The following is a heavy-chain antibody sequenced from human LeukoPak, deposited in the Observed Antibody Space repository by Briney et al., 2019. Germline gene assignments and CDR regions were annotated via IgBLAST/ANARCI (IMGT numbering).Heavy chain of an antibody. CDR3: ARQYGSSVYFDY. D-gene: IGHD6-6*01. CDR2: IYPGDSDT. Sequence: GEPLEISLEGFGYPFTKYWIGRVRPVPGKGVEWVGSIYPGDSDTRYSPSFQGQVTISADKSISTAYLQWSSLKASDTAMYYCARQYGSSVYFDYWGQETLVTVSS. J-gene: IGHJ4*02. V-gene: IGHV5-51*01. CDR1: GYPFTKYW.